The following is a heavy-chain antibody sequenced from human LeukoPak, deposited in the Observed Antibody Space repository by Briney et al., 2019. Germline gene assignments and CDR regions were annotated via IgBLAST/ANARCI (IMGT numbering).Heavy chain of an antibody. D-gene: IGHD2-15*01. Sequence: GSLRLSCAASGFTFSSYAMSWVRQAPGKGLEWIGYIYYSGSTNYNPSLKSRVTISVDTSKNQFSLKLSSVTAADTAVYYCARTRGGYCSGGSCYAIPYYFDYWGQGTLVTVSS. CDR3: ARTRGGYCSGGSCYAIPYYFDY. V-gene: IGHV4-59*01. J-gene: IGHJ4*02. CDR2: IYYSGST. CDR1: GFTFSSYA.